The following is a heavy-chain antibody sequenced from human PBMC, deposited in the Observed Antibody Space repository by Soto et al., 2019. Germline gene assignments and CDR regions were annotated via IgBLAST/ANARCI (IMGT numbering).Heavy chain of an antibody. Sequence: PETLSLSSTVSGGSISSDTGCRFRQPPGKGLEWIGYMYYSGSTTYHPSLKSRVTISVDTSKNQFSLNLTSVTAADTAVDYCARLGGYYQAFDQWGKGSLVTVS. CDR3: ARLGGYYQAFDQ. J-gene: IGHJ4*02. CDR1: GGSISSDT. D-gene: IGHD3-22*01. V-gene: IGHV4-59*08. CDR2: MYYSGST.